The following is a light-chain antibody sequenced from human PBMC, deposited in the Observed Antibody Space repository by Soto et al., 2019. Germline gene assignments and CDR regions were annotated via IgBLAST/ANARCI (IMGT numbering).Light chain of an antibody. CDR3: QQYENYWT. CDR2: GAS. Sequence: IQLTQSPSSLSACVGVRVSITCRASQRVSRWWAWYQHNPGTAPQLLIYGASNLDRGVPSRVSGSGSGTEFSLSISNLQHDDCATYYCQQYENYWTFGQGTKVDIK. CDR1: QRVSRW. J-gene: IGKJ1*01. V-gene: IGKV1-5*01.